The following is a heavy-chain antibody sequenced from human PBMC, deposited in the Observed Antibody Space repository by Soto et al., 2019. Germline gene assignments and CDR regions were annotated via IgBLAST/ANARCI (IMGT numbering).Heavy chain of an antibody. CDR2: IGTAGDT. Sequence: GGSLRLSCAASGFTFSSYDMHWVRQATGKGLEWVSAIGTAGDTYYPGSVKGRFTISRENAKNSLYLQMNSLRAGDTAVYYCARGPRKNTIFGGLLGAFDIWGQGTMVTVSS. D-gene: IGHD3-3*01. V-gene: IGHV3-13*01. CDR1: GFTFSSYD. J-gene: IGHJ3*02. CDR3: ARGPRKNTIFGGLLGAFDI.